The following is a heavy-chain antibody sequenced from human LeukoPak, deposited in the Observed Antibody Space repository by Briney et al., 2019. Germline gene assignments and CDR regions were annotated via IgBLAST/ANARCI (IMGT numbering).Heavy chain of an antibody. CDR2: ISGGGGRT. CDR1: GFTIITYA. CDR3: AKREADYYYDSSGYLVS. Sequence: GGSLRLSCAASGFTIITYAMSWVRQAPGKGLEWVSAISGGGGRTYYADSVKGRFTISRDNSKNTLYLQMNSLRAEDTAVYYCAKREADYYYDSSGYLVSWGQGTLVTVSS. D-gene: IGHD3-22*01. J-gene: IGHJ5*01. V-gene: IGHV3-23*01.